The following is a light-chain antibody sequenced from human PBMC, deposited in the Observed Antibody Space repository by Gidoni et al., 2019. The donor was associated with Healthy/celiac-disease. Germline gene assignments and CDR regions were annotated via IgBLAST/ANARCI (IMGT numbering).Light chain of an antibody. CDR3: SSYTSSSTPYV. CDR1: RSDVGGDNY. J-gene: IGLJ1*01. CDR2: EVS. V-gene: IGLV2-14*01. Sequence: QSALTQPASVSGSPAHSITISCTGTRSDVGGDNYVSWYQQHPGKAPKLMIYEVSNRPSGVANRCAGSKSGNTASLTISGLQAEDEADYYCSSYTSSSTPYVFGTGTKVTVL.